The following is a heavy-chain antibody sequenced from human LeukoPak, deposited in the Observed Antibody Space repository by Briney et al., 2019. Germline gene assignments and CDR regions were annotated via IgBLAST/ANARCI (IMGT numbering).Heavy chain of an antibody. CDR2: INPNSGGT. J-gene: IGHJ6*03. CDR1: GYTFTGYY. Sequence: GASVKVSCKASGYTFTGYYMHWVRQAPGQGREWMGWINPNSGGTNYAQKFQGRVTMTRDTSISTAYMELSRLRSDDTAVYYCARGGSYDFWSGYDYYYYMDVWGKGTTVTVSS. D-gene: IGHD3-3*01. CDR3: ARGGSYDFWSGYDYYYYMDV. V-gene: IGHV1-2*02.